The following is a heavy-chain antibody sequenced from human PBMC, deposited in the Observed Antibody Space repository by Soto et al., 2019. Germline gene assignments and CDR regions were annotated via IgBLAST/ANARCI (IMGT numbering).Heavy chain of an antibody. CDR3: TSMVRGVIDC. D-gene: IGHD3-10*01. Sequence: EVQLVESGGGLVQPGGSLKLSCAASGFTFSGSAMHWVRQASGKGLEWVGRIRSKANSYATAYAASVKGRFTISRDDSKNTAFLQMSSLKSEDTAKYYCTSMVRGVIDCWGQGTLVTVSS. CDR2: IRSKANSYAT. J-gene: IGHJ4*02. V-gene: IGHV3-73*01. CDR1: GFTFSGSA.